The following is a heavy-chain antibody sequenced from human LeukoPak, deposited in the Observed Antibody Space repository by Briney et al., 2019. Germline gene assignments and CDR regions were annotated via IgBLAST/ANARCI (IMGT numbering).Heavy chain of an antibody. CDR2: IIPIFGTA. CDR3: ASDTITMVRGVIITEYYYYGMDV. V-gene: IGHV1-69*13. CDR1: GGTFSSYA. J-gene: IGHJ6*02. D-gene: IGHD3-10*01. Sequence: SVKVSCKASGGTFSSYAISWVRQASGQGLEWMGGIIPIFGTANYAQKFQGRVTITADESTSTAYMELSSLRTEDTAVYYCASDTITMVRGVIITEYYYYGMDVWGQGTTVTVSS.